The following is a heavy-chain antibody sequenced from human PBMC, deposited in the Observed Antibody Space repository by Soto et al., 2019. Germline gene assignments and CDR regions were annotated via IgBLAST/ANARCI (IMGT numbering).Heavy chain of an antibody. D-gene: IGHD5-12*01. V-gene: IGHV1-69*01. J-gene: IGHJ5*02. Sequence: QVQLVQSGAEVKKPGSSVKVSCRASGGTFSSYAVSWVRQAPGQGLEWMGGIIPIFGTANYAQKFQGRVTITVDESTSTAYMELSSLRSEDTAVYYCARVGGRGYGNWFDPWGQGPLVTVSS. CDR2: IIPIFGTA. CDR3: ARVGGRGYGNWFDP. CDR1: GGTFSSYA.